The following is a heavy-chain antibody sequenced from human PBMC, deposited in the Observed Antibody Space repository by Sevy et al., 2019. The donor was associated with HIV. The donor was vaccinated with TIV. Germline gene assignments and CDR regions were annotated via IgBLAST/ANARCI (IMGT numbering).Heavy chain of an antibody. CDR1: GFTFSDYW. V-gene: IGHV3-11*06. Sequence: GGSLRLSCAASGFTFSDYWMTWVRQAPGKGLEWVSYISSGSTYINYAYSVKGRFTISRDNAKNSLYLQMNSLRAEDTAVYYCAKDSRVYSSSHFDYWGQGTLVTVSS. D-gene: IGHD6-13*01. CDR3: AKDSRVYSSSHFDY. CDR2: ISSGSTYI. J-gene: IGHJ4*02.